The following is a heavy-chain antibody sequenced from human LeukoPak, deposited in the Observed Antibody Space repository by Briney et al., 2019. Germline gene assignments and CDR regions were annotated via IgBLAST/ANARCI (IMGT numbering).Heavy chain of an antibody. J-gene: IGHJ4*02. D-gene: IGHD3-22*01. V-gene: IGHV4-59*12. CDR3: ARRARITMIVVVITSSYFDY. CDR2: SYYNGNT. Sequence: SETLSLTCTVSGGSITNYYWSWIRQPPGKGLEWIGFSYYNGNTNYNPSLKSRVTISVDTSKNQFSLKLSSVTAADTAVYYCARRARITMIVVVITSSYFDYWGQGTLVTVSS. CDR1: GGSITNYY.